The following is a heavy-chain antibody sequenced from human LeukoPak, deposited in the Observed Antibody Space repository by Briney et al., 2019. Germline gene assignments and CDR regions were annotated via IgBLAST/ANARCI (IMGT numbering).Heavy chain of an antibody. Sequence: GGSLRLSCAASGFTVSSNYMSWVRQAPGKGLEWVSVIYSGGSTYYADSVKGRFTISRDNSKNTLYLQMNSLRAEDTAVYYCAKVIVGATYYFDYWGQGTLVTVSS. J-gene: IGHJ4*02. CDR1: GFTVSSNY. V-gene: IGHV3-53*01. D-gene: IGHD1-26*01. CDR2: IYSGGST. CDR3: AKVIVGATYYFDY.